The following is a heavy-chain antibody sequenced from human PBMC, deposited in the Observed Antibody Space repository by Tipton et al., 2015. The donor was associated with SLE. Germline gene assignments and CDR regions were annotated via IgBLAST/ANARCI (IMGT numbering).Heavy chain of an antibody. J-gene: IGHJ6*03. V-gene: IGHV4-4*08. CDR2: IYTSGST. D-gene: IGHD5-12*01. Sequence: TLSLTCTVSGGSISSYYWSWIRQSPGKGLEWIGYIYTSGSTNYNPSLKSRVTISADTSKNQFSLKLSSVTAADTAVYYCAYSGYADYYYYMDVWGKGTTVTVSS. CDR1: GGSISSYY. CDR3: AYSGYADYYYYMDV.